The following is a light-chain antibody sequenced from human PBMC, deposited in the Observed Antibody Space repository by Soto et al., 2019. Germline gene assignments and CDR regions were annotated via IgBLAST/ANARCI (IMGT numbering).Light chain of an antibody. CDR3: QQYDSYSLA. CDR2: DAS. J-gene: IGKJ3*01. CDR1: QRISGL. V-gene: IGKV1-5*01. Sequence: IQMTQAPSTLSASVGDRVTITCRASQRISGLLAWYQQKPGKAPKLLIYDASTLESGVTSRFSGSGSGTEFSLTISTLQPGDFAAYYCQQYDSYSLAFGPGTKVYIK.